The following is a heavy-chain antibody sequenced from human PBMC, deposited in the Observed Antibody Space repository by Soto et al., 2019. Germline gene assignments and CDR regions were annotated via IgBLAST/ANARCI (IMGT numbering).Heavy chain of an antibody. Sequence: KPSETLSLTCAVSGGSISSGGYSWNWIRQPPGKGLEWIGYIYHSGSTFYSPSLKSRVTISVDKSKNQFSLKLTSVTAADTAVYYCARDQLEGNWFDPWGQGTLVTVSS. CDR1: GGSISSGGYS. J-gene: IGHJ5*02. V-gene: IGHV4-30-2*01. CDR2: IYHSGST. CDR3: ARDQLEGNWFDP. D-gene: IGHD1-1*01.